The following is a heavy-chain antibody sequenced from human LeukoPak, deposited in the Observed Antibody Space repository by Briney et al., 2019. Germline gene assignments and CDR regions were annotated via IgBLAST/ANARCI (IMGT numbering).Heavy chain of an antibody. CDR2: IYPGDSDT. D-gene: IGHD2-21*02. CDR3: ARHANLGTDLYYFAS. J-gene: IGHJ4*02. Sequence: GESLKISCKGSGYSFTTFWIACVRQMPGKGLEWMGIIYPGDSDTTYSPSFQGQVTISADKSISTAYLQWSSLKASDTAIYYCARHANLGTDLYYFASWGQGTPVTVSS. V-gene: IGHV5-51*01. CDR1: GYSFTTFW.